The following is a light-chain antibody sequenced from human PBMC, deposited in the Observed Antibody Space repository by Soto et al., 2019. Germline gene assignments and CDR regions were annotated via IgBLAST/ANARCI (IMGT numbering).Light chain of an antibody. J-gene: IGLJ1*01. Sequence: QSVLTQPASVSGSPGQSITISCTGSSSDVGGYKYVCWYQHHPGKAPKLIIYEVTNRPSGVSIRFSGSKSGNTASLTISGLQAEDEADYYCSSYARSNTPVVCGPGTKLTVL. V-gene: IGLV2-14*01. CDR3: SSYARSNTPVV. CDR2: EVT. CDR1: SSDVGGYKY.